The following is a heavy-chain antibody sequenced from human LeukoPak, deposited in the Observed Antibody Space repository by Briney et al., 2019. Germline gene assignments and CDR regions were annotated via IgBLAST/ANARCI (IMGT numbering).Heavy chain of an antibody. CDR2: IYYSGST. Sequence: SETLSLTCTVSGGSISSSSYYWGWIRQPPGKGLEWIGSIYYSGSTYYNPSLKSRVTISVDTSKNQFSPKLSSVTAADTAVYYCARHAPFRADHFDYWGQGTLVTVSS. CDR3: ARHAPFRADHFDY. J-gene: IGHJ4*02. D-gene: IGHD1-26*01. V-gene: IGHV4-39*01. CDR1: GGSISSSSYY.